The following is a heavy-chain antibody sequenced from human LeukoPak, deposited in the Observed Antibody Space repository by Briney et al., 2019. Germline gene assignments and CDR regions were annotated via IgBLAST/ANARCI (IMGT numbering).Heavy chain of an antibody. CDR3: VRHEGSISGWPFDY. Sequence: GESLKISCKTSGYNFTSYWISWVRQLPGKGLEWMGRIDPSDSYTNYSPSFQGHVTISADKSISTAYLQWSSLKASDTAMYYCVRHEGSISGWPFDYWGQGTLVTVSS. CDR2: IDPSDSYT. V-gene: IGHV5-10-1*01. J-gene: IGHJ4*02. D-gene: IGHD6-19*01. CDR1: GYNFTSYW.